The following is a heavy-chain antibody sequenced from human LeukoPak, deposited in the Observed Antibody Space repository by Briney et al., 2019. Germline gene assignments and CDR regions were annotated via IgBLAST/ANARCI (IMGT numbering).Heavy chain of an antibody. CDR1: GFTFSSYG. CDR3: ARDREPDGMDV. J-gene: IGHJ6*02. Sequence: PGGSLRLSCAASGFTFSSYGMHWVRQAPGKGLEWVAVISYDGSNKYYADSVKGRFTISRDNSKNTLYLQMNSLRAEDTAVYYCARDREPDGMDVWGQGTTVTVSS. D-gene: IGHD1-26*01. CDR2: ISYDGSNK. V-gene: IGHV3-30*03.